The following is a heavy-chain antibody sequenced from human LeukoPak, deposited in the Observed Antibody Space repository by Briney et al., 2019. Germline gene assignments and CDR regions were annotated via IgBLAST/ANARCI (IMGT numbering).Heavy chain of an antibody. J-gene: IGHJ4*02. CDR3: ATALKIAYCGGDCYTANDY. Sequence: ASVKVSCKVSGYTLTELSMHWVRQAPGKGLEWMGGFDPEDGETIYAQKFQGRVTITEDTDTDTAYMELSSLRSEDTAVYYCATALKIAYCGGDCYTANDYWGQGTLVTVSS. CDR2: FDPEDGET. CDR1: GYTLTELS. D-gene: IGHD2-21*02. V-gene: IGHV1-24*01.